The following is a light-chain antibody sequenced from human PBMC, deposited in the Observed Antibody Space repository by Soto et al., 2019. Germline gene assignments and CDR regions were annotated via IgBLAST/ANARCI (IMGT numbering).Light chain of an antibody. CDR1: QNMSYY. Sequence: DIPMTQSPSSLSASVGDRVTVTCRAGQNMSYYLNWYQQKPGKAPKVLIYAASRLLSGDPSRFSASGSGTDFTLPISSLQPEDFATYYCQQSYSTRALTFGGGTKVEIK. CDR2: AAS. CDR3: QQSYSTRALT. J-gene: IGKJ4*01. V-gene: IGKV1-39*01.